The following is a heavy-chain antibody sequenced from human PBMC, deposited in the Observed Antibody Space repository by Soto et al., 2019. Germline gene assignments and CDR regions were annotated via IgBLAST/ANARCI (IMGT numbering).Heavy chain of an antibody. V-gene: IGHV3-21*01. CDR1: GFTFSTYS. CDR2: ISSSGTYI. D-gene: IGHD2-2*01. J-gene: IGHJ6*02. Sequence: KAEGTLRLSCAASGFTFSTYSMNWVRQAPGKGLEWVSSISSSGTYIHYADSLKGRFTFSRDNAKTSLYLQMISLRAEDTAVYYCARDPSDCSSTSCWGYYALDVWGQGTTVTVSS. CDR3: ARDPSDCSSTSCWGYYALDV.